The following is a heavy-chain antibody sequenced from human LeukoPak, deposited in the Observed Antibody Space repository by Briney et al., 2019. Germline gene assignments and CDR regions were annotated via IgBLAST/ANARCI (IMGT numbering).Heavy chain of an antibody. CDR2: IIPIFGTA. J-gene: IGHJ4*02. CDR3: ARDRVPGLDY. V-gene: IGHV1-69*06. Sequence: ASVKVSGKASGGTFSSYAISWVRQAPGQGLEWMGGIIPIFGTANYAQKFQGRVTITADKSTSTAYMELSSLRSEDTAVYYCARDRVPGLDYWGQGTLVTVSS. D-gene: IGHD3-10*01. CDR1: GGTFSSYA.